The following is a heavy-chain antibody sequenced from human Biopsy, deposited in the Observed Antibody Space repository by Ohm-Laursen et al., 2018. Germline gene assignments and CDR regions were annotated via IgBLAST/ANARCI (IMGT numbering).Heavy chain of an antibody. Sequence: SLRLSCSASGFTLNKHGMHRVRQAPGKGLEWVAVIWFDETSKHYADSVKGRFTISRDNSNNTLYLQMNSLRDDDTAVYYCAKVPREGLSYYYSMDVWGQGTTVTVSS. CDR3: AKVPREGLSYYYSMDV. D-gene: IGHD4/OR15-4a*01. CDR1: GFTLNKHG. J-gene: IGHJ6*02. V-gene: IGHV3-33*06. CDR2: IWFDETSK.